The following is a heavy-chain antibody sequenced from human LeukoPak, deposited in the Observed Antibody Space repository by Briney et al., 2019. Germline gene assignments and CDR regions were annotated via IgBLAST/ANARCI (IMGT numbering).Heavy chain of an antibody. V-gene: IGHV1-2*06. CDR3: ARSPSGWYGDY. CDR1: AYTFTGYS. J-gene: IGHJ4*02. D-gene: IGHD6-19*01. CDR2: ISPNTGGP. Sequence: ASVKVSCKASAYTFTGYSMHWVRQAPGQGLEWVGRISPNTGGPNYAEKFQGRVTMTRDTSISTAYMELRRLRYDDTAVYYCARSPSGWYGDYWGQGTLVTVSS.